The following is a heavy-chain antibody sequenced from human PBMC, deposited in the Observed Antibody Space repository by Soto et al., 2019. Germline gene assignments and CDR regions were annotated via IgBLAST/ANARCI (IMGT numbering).Heavy chain of an antibody. CDR1: GFTFSSYS. J-gene: IGHJ5*02. D-gene: IGHD2-15*01. Sequence: EVQLVESGGGLVQPGGSLRLSCAASGFTFSSYSMNWVRQAPGKGLEWVSYISSSSTTKYYADSVKGRFTISRDNAKNSLYLQMTSLGAEDTAVYYCARDGCSGSNCLNWFDPWGQGTLVTVSS. V-gene: IGHV3-48*01. CDR2: ISSSSTTK. CDR3: ARDGCSGSNCLNWFDP.